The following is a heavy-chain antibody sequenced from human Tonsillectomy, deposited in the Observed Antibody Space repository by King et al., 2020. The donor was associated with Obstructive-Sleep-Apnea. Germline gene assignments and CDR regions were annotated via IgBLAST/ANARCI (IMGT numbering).Heavy chain of an antibody. J-gene: IGHJ5*02. CDR3: ARGLVVVVGRDWFDP. Sequence: VQLVESGGGVVQPGRSLRLSCAASGFTFSGYTMHWVRQAPGKGLEWVAVISDDGSNKYYADSVKGRFTISRDNSKNTLYLQMSSLRAEDTAVYYCARGLVVVVGRDWFDPWGQGTLVTVSS. V-gene: IGHV3-30-3*01. D-gene: IGHD2-15*01. CDR2: ISDDGSNK. CDR1: GFTFSGYT.